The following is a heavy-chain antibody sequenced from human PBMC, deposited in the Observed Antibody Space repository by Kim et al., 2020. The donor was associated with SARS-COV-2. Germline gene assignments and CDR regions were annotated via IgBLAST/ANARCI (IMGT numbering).Heavy chain of an antibody. CDR3: ARDSPRYCSGGSCLLDY. CDR2: ISYDGSNK. V-gene: IGHV3-30*04. CDR1: GFTFSSYA. Sequence: GGSLRLSCAASGFTFSSYAMHWVRQAPGKGLEWVAVISYDGSNKYYADSVKGRFTISRDNSKNTLYLQMNSLRAEDTAVYYCARDSPRYCSGGSCLLDYWGQGTLVTVSS. J-gene: IGHJ4*02. D-gene: IGHD2-15*01.